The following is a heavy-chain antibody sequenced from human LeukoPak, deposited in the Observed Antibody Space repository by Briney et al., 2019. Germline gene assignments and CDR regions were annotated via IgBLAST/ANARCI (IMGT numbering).Heavy chain of an antibody. CDR3: AKDGGVAFLEWLPRDYYYMDV. CDR1: GFTFSSYG. J-gene: IGHJ6*03. D-gene: IGHD3-3*01. Sequence: GGSLRLSCAASGFTFSSYGMHWVRQAPGKGLEWVSSVSSSSTYIYYADSVKGRFTISRDNAKNSLYLQMNSLRAEDTAVYYCAKDGGVAFLEWLPRDYYYMDVWGKGNTVTVSS. CDR2: VSSSSTYI. V-gene: IGHV3-21*01.